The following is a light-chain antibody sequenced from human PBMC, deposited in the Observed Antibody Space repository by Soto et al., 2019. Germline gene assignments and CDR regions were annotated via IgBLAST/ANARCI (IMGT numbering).Light chain of an antibody. Sequence: DIQMTQSPSSLSASVGDTVTITCPASQSISRYLNWYQQKPGTAPKLLIYAASSLQSGLPSRFSGAQSGTDLALTIGSLQPEYLGTYFCQQSYNMPFTFXPVTKVDIK. CDR1: QSISRY. J-gene: IGKJ3*01. CDR2: AAS. V-gene: IGKV1-39*01. CDR3: QQSYNMPFT.